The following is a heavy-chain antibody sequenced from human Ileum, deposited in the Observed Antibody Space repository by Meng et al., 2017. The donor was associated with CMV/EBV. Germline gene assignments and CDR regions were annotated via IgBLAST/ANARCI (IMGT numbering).Heavy chain of an antibody. J-gene: IGHJ6*02. Sequence: ASVKVSCKASGYTFISYDVNWVRQAPGQGLEWMGWMNPNSGNTGSAQKFQGRVTMTRNTSISTAYMVLSSLRSDDTAVYYCARALKCNSTTCYTKYYYGMDVWGQGTTVTVSS. CDR1: GYTFISYD. V-gene: IGHV1-8*01. CDR3: ARALKCNSTTCYTKYYYGMDV. D-gene: IGHD2-2*02. CDR2: MNPNSGNT.